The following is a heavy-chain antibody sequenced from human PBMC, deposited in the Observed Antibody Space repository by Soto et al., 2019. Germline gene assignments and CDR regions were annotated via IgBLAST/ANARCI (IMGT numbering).Heavy chain of an antibody. CDR2: ISFDGKKI. CDR1: GFTFSIYA. Sequence: GGSLRLSCTASGFTFSIYAMHWVRQAPGKGLEWVSIISFDGKKIDYAGSVRGRFTISRDNSQNTLYLQMDSLRTEDTAVYYCARRDFYCRGRNCFSGDYAMDVWSQGTTVTVSS. D-gene: IGHD2-15*01. CDR3: ARRDFYCRGRNCFSGDYAMDV. V-gene: IGHV3-30*04. J-gene: IGHJ6*02.